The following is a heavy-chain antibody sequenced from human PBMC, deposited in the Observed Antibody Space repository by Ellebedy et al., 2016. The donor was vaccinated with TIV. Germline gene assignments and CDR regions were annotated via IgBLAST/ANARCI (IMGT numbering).Heavy chain of an antibody. V-gene: IGHV4-30-4*01. CDR2: IYHSGST. CDR3: VREIRSGGYCPDGVCHPGDR. Sequence: SETLSLTXTVSGGSVNNGDYYWSWIRQPPGKGLEYIGHIYHSGSTYYNPSLKSRVTISVDTSKNQFSLRLSSVTAADTAFYYCVREIRSGGYCPDGVCHPGDRWGQGTLVTVSS. J-gene: IGHJ5*02. D-gene: IGHD2-8*01. CDR1: GGSVNNGDYY.